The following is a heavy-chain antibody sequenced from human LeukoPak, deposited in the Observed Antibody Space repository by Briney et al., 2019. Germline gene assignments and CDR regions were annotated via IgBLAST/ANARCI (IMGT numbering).Heavy chain of an antibody. CDR3: AKDGITGGRGSGISPWGYYFDY. D-gene: IGHD1-20*01. CDR2: ITWDGGST. CDR1: GFTFDDYT. J-gene: IGHJ4*02. Sequence: GGSLRLSCAASGFTFDDYTMHWVRQAPGKGLEWVSLITWDGGSTYYADSVTGRFTISRDSSKNSLYLQLNSLRTEDTALYYCAKDGITGGRGSGISPWGYYFDYWGQGTLVTVSS. V-gene: IGHV3-43*01.